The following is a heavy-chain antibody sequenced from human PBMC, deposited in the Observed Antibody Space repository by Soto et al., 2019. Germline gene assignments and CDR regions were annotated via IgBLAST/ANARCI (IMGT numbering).Heavy chain of an antibody. CDR3: GRRPRHCSGGGCYSIDF. CDR2: IRSNRFGATS. Sequence: EVQMVESGGGLLQPWRSLRLSCTGSGFTFRDHGLTWVRQAPGKGLYWLVFIRSNRFGATSEVAASVKGRFYISRDDSNTGAYLQLNNLQSEDTAVYYCGRRPRHCSGGGCYSIDFLGRGTLVTVSS. J-gene: IGHJ4*02. D-gene: IGHD2-15*01. CDR1: GFTFRDHG. V-gene: IGHV3-49*04.